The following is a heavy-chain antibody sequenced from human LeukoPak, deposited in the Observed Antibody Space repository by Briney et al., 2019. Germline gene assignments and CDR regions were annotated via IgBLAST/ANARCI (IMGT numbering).Heavy chain of an antibody. Sequence: GGSLRLSCAASGFTFSSYAMSWVRQAPGKGLEWVSAISGSGGSTYYADSVKGRFTISGDNSKNTLYLQMNSLRAEDTAVYYCAKEPRTYYYDSSGYYSHWGQGTLVTVSS. V-gene: IGHV3-23*01. J-gene: IGHJ4*02. CDR1: GFTFSSYA. D-gene: IGHD3-22*01. CDR2: ISGSGGST. CDR3: AKEPRTYYYDSSGYYSH.